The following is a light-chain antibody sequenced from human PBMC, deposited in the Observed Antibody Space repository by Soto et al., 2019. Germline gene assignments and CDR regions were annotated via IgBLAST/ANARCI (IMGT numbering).Light chain of an antibody. CDR3: SSYTSISTLYV. Sequence: QSALTQPASVSGSPGQSITISCTGTNSDVGGYNYVSWYQQHPGKAPELMIYEVSHRPSGVSNRFSGSKSDNTASLTISGLQAEDEADYYCSSYTSISTLYVXGTGTKVTV. J-gene: IGLJ1*01. CDR1: NSDVGGYNY. CDR2: EVS. V-gene: IGLV2-14*01.